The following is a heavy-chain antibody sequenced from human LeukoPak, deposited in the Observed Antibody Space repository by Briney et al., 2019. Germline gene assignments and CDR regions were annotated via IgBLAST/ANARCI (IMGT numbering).Heavy chain of an antibody. Sequence: PGGSLRLSCAASGFTFSSYWMSWVRQAPGKGLEWVANIKQDGSEKYYVDSVKGRFTIARDNAKSSLYLQMNSLRAEDTAVYYCAKDRDPYCGGDCYSPFDYWGQGTLVTVSS. J-gene: IGHJ4*02. CDR2: IKQDGSEK. CDR3: AKDRDPYCGGDCYSPFDY. V-gene: IGHV3-7*03. CDR1: GFTFSSYW. D-gene: IGHD2-21*02.